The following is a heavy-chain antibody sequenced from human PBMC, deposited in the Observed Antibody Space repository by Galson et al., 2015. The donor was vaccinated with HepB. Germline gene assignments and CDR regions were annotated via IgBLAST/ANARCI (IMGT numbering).Heavy chain of an antibody. CDR1: GFTFSSYA. CDR3: AKDRGYYDSSGVIDY. J-gene: IGHJ4*02. V-gene: IGHV3-23*01. Sequence: SLRLSCAASGFTFSSYAMSWVRQAPGKGLESVSAISGRFCSTYYADSVKGRFTISRDNSKNTLYLRMNSLSAEGTAVYYCAKDRGYYDSSGVIDYWGQGTLVTVSS. CDR2: ISGRFCST. D-gene: IGHD3-22*01.